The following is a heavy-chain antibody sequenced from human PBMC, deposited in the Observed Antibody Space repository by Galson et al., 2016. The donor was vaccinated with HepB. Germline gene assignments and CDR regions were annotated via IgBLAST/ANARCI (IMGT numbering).Heavy chain of an antibody. V-gene: IGHV3-9*01. D-gene: IGHD3-22*01. Sequence: SLRLSCAASGFTFDDYAMHWVRQAPGKGLEWVSGISSTSGSIAYADSVKGRFTISRDNAKNSLYLQMNSLRPEDTALYYCAKSWRDNSGHDFHFDYWGQGTLVTVSS. J-gene: IGHJ4*02. CDR2: ISSTSGSI. CDR3: AKSWRDNSGHDFHFDY. CDR1: GFTFDDYA.